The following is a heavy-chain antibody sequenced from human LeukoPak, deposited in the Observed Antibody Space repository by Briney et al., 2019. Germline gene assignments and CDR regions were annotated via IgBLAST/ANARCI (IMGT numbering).Heavy chain of an antibody. J-gene: IGHJ4*02. CDR2: IYYSGST. CDR1: GGSIISGSKY. Sequence: SETLSLTCTVSGGSIISGSKYWGWIRQAPGKGLEWIGSIYYSGSTYYNPSLKSRVTISVDTSKNQFSLKLSSVTAADTAVYYCARESGYCSSTSCYEDFDXWGQGTLVTVSS. V-gene: IGHV4-39*07. CDR3: ARESGYCSSTSCYEDFDX. D-gene: IGHD2-2*01.